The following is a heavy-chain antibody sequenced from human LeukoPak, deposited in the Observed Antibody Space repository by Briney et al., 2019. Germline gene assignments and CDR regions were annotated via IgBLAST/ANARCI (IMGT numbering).Heavy chain of an antibody. D-gene: IGHD2-2*01. V-gene: IGHV4-4*02. CDR2: IYHSGST. Sequence: PSETLSLTCAVSGGSISSSNWWSWVRQPPGKGLEWIGEIYHSGSTNYNPSLKSRVTISVDKSKNQFSLKLSSVTAADTAVYYCARGLVVVPAAIGWFDPWGQGTLVTVSS. CDR1: GGSISSSNW. J-gene: IGHJ5*02. CDR3: ARGLVVVPAAIGWFDP.